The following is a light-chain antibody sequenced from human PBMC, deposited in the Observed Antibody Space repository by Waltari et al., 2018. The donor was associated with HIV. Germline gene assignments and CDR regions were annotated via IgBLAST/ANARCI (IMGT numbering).Light chain of an antibody. V-gene: IGKV2-28*01. CDR3: MQALQTPRT. Sequence: DIVMTQSPLSLPVTPGVPASISCRSSQSLLHINGYKYLDWYLQKPEQSPQLLLFLGSSRASGVPDRFSCSGAGTNFTLKISRVEAEDVGVYYCMQALQTPRTFGPGTKVNIK. CDR2: LGS. CDR1: QSLLHINGYKY. J-gene: IGKJ3*01.